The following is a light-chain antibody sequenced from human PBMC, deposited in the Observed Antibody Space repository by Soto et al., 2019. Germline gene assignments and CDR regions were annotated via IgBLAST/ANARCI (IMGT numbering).Light chain of an antibody. Sequence: QSVLTQPPSVSGAPGQRVTISCTGSSSNIGAGYDLHWYQQLPGTAPKLLIFGNSNRPSGVPDRFSGSKSGPSASLAITGLQAEDEADYYCQSYDSSLSGWVFGGGTQLTVL. CDR1: SSNIGAGYD. V-gene: IGLV1-40*01. CDR2: GNS. CDR3: QSYDSSLSGWV. J-gene: IGLJ7*01.